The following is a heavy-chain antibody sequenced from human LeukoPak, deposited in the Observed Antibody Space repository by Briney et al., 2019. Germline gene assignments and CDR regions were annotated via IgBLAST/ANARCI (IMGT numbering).Heavy chain of an antibody. J-gene: IGHJ4*02. V-gene: IGHV3-20*01. CDR1: EFNFDDYA. CDR3: ARGPTRSSSSWFYDY. CDR2: INWNAVYT. Sequence: PGGSLRLSCAASEFNFDDYAMSWVRQVPGKGLEWVSSINWNAVYTYYADSVKGRFTISRDTASNSLFLQMNGLRAEDSALYHCARGPTRSSSSWFYDYWGQGALVTVSS. D-gene: IGHD3-22*01.